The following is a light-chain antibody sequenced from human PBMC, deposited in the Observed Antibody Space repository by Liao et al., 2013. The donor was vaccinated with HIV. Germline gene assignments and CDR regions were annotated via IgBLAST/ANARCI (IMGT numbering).Light chain of an antibody. CDR1: NLGQKY. CDR3: QAWDSSADVV. CDR2: EDV. Sequence: SFELTQPPSVSVLSGQTVTITCSGHNLGQKYACWYQQKPGQSPALVIYEDVKRPSGIPERFSASTSGNTATLTISGTQAMDEADYFCQAWDSSADVVFGGGTKLTVL. V-gene: IGLV3-1*01. J-gene: IGLJ2*01.